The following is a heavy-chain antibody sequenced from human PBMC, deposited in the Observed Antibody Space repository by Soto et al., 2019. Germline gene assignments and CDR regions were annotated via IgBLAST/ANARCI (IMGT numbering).Heavy chain of an antibody. CDR2: IYHSGST. CDR3: AREGSTANENWFDP. D-gene: IGHD5-18*01. Sequence: WVRQPPGKGLEWIGEIYHSGSTNYNPSLKSRVTISVDKSKNQFSLKLSSVTAADTAVYYCAREGSTANENWFDPWGQGTLVTVSS. J-gene: IGHJ5*02. V-gene: IGHV4-4*02.